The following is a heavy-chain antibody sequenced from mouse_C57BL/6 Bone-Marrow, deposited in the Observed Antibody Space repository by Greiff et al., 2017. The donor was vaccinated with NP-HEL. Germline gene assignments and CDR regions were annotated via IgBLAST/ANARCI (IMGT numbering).Heavy chain of an antibody. Sequence: DVKLVESGGGLVKPGGSLKLSCAASGFTFSSYTMSWVRQTPEKRLEWVATISGGGGNTYYPDSVKGRFTISRDNAKNTLYLQMSSLRSEDTALYYCARPAIYDGYFDVWGTGTTVTVSS. CDR2: ISGGGGNT. V-gene: IGHV5-9*01. CDR3: ARPAIYDGYFDV. CDR1: GFTFSSYT. D-gene: IGHD2-3*01. J-gene: IGHJ1*03.